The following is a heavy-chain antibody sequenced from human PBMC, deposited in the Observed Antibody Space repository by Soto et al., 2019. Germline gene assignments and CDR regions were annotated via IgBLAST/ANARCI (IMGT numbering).Heavy chain of an antibody. CDR1: GFTFSSYA. Sequence: EVQLLESGGGLVQPGGSRRLSCAASGFTFSSYAMSWVRQAPGKGLEWVSGVSGSGGSTYYADSVKGRFTLSRDNSKNTLNQQMNSLRAEDTAIHYCAKDSRLYGGSGWFDSWVQGTLVTVSS. CDR2: VSGSGGST. J-gene: IGHJ5*01. V-gene: IGHV3-23*01. D-gene: IGHD3-22*01. CDR3: AKDSRLYGGSGWFDS.